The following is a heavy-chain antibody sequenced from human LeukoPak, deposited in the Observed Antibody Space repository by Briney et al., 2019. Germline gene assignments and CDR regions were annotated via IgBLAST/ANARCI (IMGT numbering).Heavy chain of an antibody. Sequence: PSETLSLTCTVSGYSISGGYYWGWIRQPPGKGLEWIGSIYHSGSTYYNPSLKSRVTISVDTSKNQFSLKLSSVTAADTAVYYCAVGGSYYFDYWGQGTLVTVSS. D-gene: IGHD3-10*01. CDR1: GYSISGGYY. CDR3: AVGGSYYFDY. V-gene: IGHV4-38-2*02. CDR2: IYHSGST. J-gene: IGHJ4*02.